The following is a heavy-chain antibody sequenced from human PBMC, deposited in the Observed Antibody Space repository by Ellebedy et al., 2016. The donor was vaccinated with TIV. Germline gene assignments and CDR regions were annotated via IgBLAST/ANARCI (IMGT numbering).Heavy chain of an antibody. CDR3: ARHWGTGYSYFFDY. J-gene: IGHJ4*02. CDR1: GGSISSYY. V-gene: IGHV4-59*08. CDR2: IYYSGST. Sequence: MPSETLSLTCTVSGGSISSYYWSWIRQPPGKGLEWIGHIYYSGSTNYNPSLKSRVTISVDTSKNQFSLNLSSVTAADTAVYYCARHWGTGYSYFFDYWGQGALVTVSS. D-gene: IGHD3/OR15-3a*01.